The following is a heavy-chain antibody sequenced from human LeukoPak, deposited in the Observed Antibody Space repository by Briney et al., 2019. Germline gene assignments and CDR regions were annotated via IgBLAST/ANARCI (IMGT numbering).Heavy chain of an antibody. D-gene: IGHD2-8*01. CDR2: IYYSGST. Sequence: SETLSLTCTVSGGSISSGDYYWSWIRQPPGKGLERIGYIYYSGSTYYNPSLKSRVTISVDTSKNQFSLKLSSVTAADTAVYYCARGVRVYYFDYWGQGTLVTVSS. CDR1: GGSISSGDYY. CDR3: ARGVRVYYFDY. V-gene: IGHV4-30-4*01. J-gene: IGHJ4*02.